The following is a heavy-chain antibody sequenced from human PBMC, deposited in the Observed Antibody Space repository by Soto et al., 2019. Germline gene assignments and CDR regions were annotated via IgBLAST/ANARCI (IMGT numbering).Heavy chain of an antibody. D-gene: IGHD6-19*01. CDR3: AHRTSSGYYYYYGMDV. J-gene: IGHJ6*02. CDR1: GFSLSTSGVG. Sequence: SGPTLVKPTQTLTLTCTFSGFSLSTSGVGVGWIRQPPGKALEWLALIYWNDDKRYSPSLKSRLTITKDTSKNQVVLTMTNMDPVDTATYYCAHRTSSGYYYYYGMDVWGQGTTVTVSS. CDR2: IYWNDDK. V-gene: IGHV2-5*01.